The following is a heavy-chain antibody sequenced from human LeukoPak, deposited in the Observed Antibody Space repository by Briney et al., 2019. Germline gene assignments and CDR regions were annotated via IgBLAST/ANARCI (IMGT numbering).Heavy chain of an antibody. CDR2: ISSSSSTI. CDR1: GFTFSSYS. V-gene: IGHV3-48*04. D-gene: IGHD2-2*02. CDR3: ARAVCSSTSCYTGFDY. J-gene: IGHJ4*02. Sequence: GGSLRLSCAASGFTFSSYSMNWVRQAPGKGLEWVSYISSSSSTIYYADSVKGRFTIPRDNAKNSLYLQMNSLRAEDTAVYYCARAVCSSTSCYTGFDYWGQGTLVTVSS.